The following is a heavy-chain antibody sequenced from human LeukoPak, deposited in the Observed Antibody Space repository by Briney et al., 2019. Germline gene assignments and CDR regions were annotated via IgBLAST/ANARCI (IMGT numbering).Heavy chain of an antibody. CDR2: IYHSGST. Sequence: SETLSLTCTVSGGSISSGGYSWSWIRQPPGKGLEWIGYIYHSGSTYYNPSLKSRVTISVDTSKNQFSLKLSSVTAADTAVYYCARAAAGLDAFDIWGQGTMVTVSS. CDR1: GGSISSGGYS. D-gene: IGHD6-13*01. J-gene: IGHJ3*02. V-gene: IGHV4-30-2*01. CDR3: ARAAAGLDAFDI.